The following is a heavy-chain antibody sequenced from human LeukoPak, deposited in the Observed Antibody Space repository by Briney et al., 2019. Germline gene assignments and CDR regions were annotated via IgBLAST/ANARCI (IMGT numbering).Heavy chain of an antibody. D-gene: IGHD3-16*02. V-gene: IGHV4-34*01. Sequence: SETLSLTCAVYGGSFSGYYWSWIRQPPGKGLEWIGEINHSGSTNYNPSLKSRVTISVDTSKNQFSLKLSSVTAADTAVYYCARGRRYVWGSYRYYNWFDPWGQGTLVTVSS. CDR3: ARGRRYVWGSYRYYNWFDP. CDR2: INHSGST. CDR1: GGSFSGYY. J-gene: IGHJ5*02.